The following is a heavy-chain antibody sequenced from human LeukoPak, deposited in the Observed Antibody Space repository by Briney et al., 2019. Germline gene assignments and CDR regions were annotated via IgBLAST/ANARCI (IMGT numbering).Heavy chain of an antibody. V-gene: IGHV4-59*01. J-gene: IGHJ4*02. CDR3: ARGVHYYGSGSYYNRYYFDY. CDR2: IYYTGST. D-gene: IGHD3-10*01. CDR1: GGAITNYY. Sequence: SETLSLTCGVSGGAITNYYWNRIRQAPGKGLEGRGYIYYTGSTTYNPSVKSRITISLDTFKKQISLKLRSVTAADTAVYYCARGVHYYGSGSYYNRYYFDYWGQGTLVTVSS.